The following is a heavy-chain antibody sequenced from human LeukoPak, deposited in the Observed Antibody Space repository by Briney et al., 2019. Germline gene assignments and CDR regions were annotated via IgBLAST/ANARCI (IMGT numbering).Heavy chain of an antibody. CDR3: AKGVVAATNAAYYGMDV. V-gene: IGHV3-30*18. CDR2: ISYDESDK. D-gene: IGHD2-15*01. J-gene: IGHJ6*02. CDR1: GFTFSNYG. Sequence: GGSLRLSCAASGFTFSNYGMHWVRQAPGKGLEWVAVISYDESDKYYADSVKGRFTISRDNSKNTLYLQMNSLRPEDTTVYYCAKGVVAATNAAYYGMDVWGQGTTVTVSS.